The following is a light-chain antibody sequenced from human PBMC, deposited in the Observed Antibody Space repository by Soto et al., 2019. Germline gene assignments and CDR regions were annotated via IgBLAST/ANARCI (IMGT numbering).Light chain of an antibody. CDR3: QQLNTNPVT. V-gene: IGKV1-9*01. CDR1: QNINNY. J-gene: IGKJ5*01. CDR2: AAS. Sequence: DIQMTQSPSSLSASVGDRVTITCQASQNINNYLNWYQQKPGKAPKLLISAASTLHSGVPSRFSGSGSGTEFTLTISSLQPEDFATYYCQQLNTNPVTFGQGTRLEIK.